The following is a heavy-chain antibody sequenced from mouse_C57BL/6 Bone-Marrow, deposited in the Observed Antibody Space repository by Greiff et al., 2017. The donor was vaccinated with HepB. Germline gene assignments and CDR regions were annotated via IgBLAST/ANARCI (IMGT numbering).Heavy chain of an antibody. V-gene: IGHV5-17*01. CDR1: GFTFSDYG. J-gene: IGHJ2*01. CDR2: ISSGSSTI. CDR3: ASYYYGSSPYFDY. Sequence: EVKLQESGGGLVKPGGSLKLSCAASGFTFSDYGMHWVRQAPEKGLEWVAYISSGSSTIYYADTVKGRFTISRDNAKNTLFLQMTSLRSEDPAMYYCASYYYGSSPYFDYWGQGTTLTVSS. D-gene: IGHD1-1*01.